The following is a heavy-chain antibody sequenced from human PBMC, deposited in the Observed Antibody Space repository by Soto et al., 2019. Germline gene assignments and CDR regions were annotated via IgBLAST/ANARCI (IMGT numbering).Heavy chain of an antibody. CDR2: IIYSGSI. CDR3: ARHSSGWDSPFDY. CDR1: GGSFSGYF. V-gene: IGHV4-34*12. D-gene: IGHD6-19*01. J-gene: IGHJ4*02. Sequence: SETLSLSCAVYGGSFSGYFWTWIRQRPGKGLEWIGDIIYSGSIYYTPSLRGRVMISVDTSKNQFPLKLSSVTAADTAVYYCARHSSGWDSPFDYWGQGTLVTVSS.